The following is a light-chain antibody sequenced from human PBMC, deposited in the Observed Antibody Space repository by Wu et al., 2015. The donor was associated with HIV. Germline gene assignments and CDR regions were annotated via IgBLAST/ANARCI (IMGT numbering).Light chain of an antibody. CDR2: DSA. CDR1: QSAQWH. J-gene: IGKJ1*01. CDR3: QQRYSWPWT. V-gene: IGKV3-11*01. Sequence: DILLTQSPATLSLSPGERATLSCRASQSAQWHVAWFQQKPGQVPRVLIYDSANRATGIPGRFSGSGSGTDFTLTITNLEPEDFAVYYCQQRYSWPWTFGQGTRVEL.